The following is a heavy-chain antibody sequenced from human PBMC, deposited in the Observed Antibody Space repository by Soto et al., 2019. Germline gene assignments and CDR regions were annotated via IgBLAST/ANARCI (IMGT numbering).Heavy chain of an antibody. CDR1: GDSVSSNTAS. D-gene: IGHD5-12*01. CDR3: EKGDNLGPKTGYAFDP. Sequence: PSQTLSLTCAISGDSVSSNTASWNWIRQSPSRGLEWLGRTYFRSKWYNDYAVSVKSRIIINPDTSNNQFSLQLNSVTPEDTAVYFCEKGDNLGPKTGYAFDPWGQGIMVTVSS. CDR2: TYFRSKWYN. J-gene: IGHJ5*02. V-gene: IGHV6-1*01.